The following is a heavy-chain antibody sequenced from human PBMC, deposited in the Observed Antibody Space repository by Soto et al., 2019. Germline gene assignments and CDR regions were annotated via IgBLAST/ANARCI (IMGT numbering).Heavy chain of an antibody. D-gene: IGHD6-19*01. V-gene: IGHV5-10-1*01. CDR1: GYSFTGYW. Sequence: PGEPLKISCKGSGYSFTGYWISWVRQMPGQGLEWMGRIDPSDSYTNYSPSFQGHVTISADKSISTAYLQWSRLKASDTAMYYCARHRGASVSPYSSGVGAFDIWGQGTMVTVS. CDR3: ARHRGASVSPYSSGVGAFDI. J-gene: IGHJ3*02. CDR2: IDPSDSYT.